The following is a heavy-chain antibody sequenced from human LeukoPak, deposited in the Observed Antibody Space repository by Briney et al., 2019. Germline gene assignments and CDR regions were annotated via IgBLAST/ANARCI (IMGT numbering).Heavy chain of an antibody. CDR1: GGSISSYY. J-gene: IGHJ4*02. CDR3: ASLHRYYYGSGSYIYDY. Sequence: SETLSLTCTVSGGSISSYYWSWIRQPPGKGLEWIGYIHYSGSTNYNPSLKSRVTISVDTSKNQFSLKLSSVTAADTAVYYCASLHRYYYGSGSYIYDYWGQGTLVTVSS. V-gene: IGHV4-59*12. D-gene: IGHD3-10*01. CDR2: IHYSGST.